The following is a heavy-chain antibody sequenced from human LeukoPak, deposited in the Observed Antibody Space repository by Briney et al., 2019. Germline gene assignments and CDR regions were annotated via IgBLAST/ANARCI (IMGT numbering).Heavy chain of an antibody. V-gene: IGHV4-39*01. CDR3: ARVHDYGIN. CDR1: GGSISSSSYY. J-gene: IGHJ4*02. D-gene: IGHD4-17*01. Sequence: SETLSLTCTVSGGSISSSSYYWGWIRRPPGKGLEWIGSIYYSGSTYYNPSLKSRVTISVDTSKNQFSLKLSSVTAADTAVYYCARVHDYGINWGQGTLVTVSS. CDR2: IYYSGST.